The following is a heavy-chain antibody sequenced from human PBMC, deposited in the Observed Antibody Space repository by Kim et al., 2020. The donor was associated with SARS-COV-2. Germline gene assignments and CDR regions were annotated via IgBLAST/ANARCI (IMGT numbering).Heavy chain of an antibody. CDR3: AREGRYDSSGYYSSFDY. J-gene: IGHJ4*02. D-gene: IGHD3-22*01. V-gene: IGHV4-59*01. Sequence: LKSRVTISVDTSKNQFSLKLSSVTAADTAVYYCAREGRYDSSGYYSSFDYWGQGTLVTVSS.